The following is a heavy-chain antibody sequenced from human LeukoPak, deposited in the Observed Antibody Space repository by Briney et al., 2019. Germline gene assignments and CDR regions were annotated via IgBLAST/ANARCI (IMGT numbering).Heavy chain of an antibody. CDR3: ARLLFGSNGTPCTSCYLYYFDP. CDR1: GGSISSSTYY. CDR2: IYYSGST. D-gene: IGHD2-2*01. J-gene: IGHJ5*02. Sequence: KSSETLSLTCTVSGGSISSSTYYWGWTRQPPGKGLEWIGSIYYSGSTYYNPSLKSRVTISVDTPKNQFSLKLSSVTAADTAVYYCARLLFGSNGTPCTSCYLYYFDPWGQGTLVTVSS. V-gene: IGHV4-39*01.